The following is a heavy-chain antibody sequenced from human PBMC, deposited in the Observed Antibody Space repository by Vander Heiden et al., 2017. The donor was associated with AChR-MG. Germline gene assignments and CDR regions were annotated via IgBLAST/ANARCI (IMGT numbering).Heavy chain of an antibody. CDR3: GVVVAATPYYYYGMDV. Sequence: QLPLQESGPGLVKPSESLSLTGPVSGRSLRSSGYYWGWIREPPGKVLELSGSIYYSGSTYYNPSLKSRVTISVDTSKNQFSLKLSSVTAADTAVYYCGVVVAATPYYYYGMDVWGQGTTVTVSS. CDR1: GRSLRSSGYY. J-gene: IGHJ6*02. D-gene: IGHD2-15*01. V-gene: IGHV4-39*01. CDR2: IYYSGST.